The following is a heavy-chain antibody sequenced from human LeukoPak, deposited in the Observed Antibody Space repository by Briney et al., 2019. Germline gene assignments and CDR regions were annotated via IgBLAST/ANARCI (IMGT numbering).Heavy chain of an antibody. CDR2: IYTSGST. V-gene: IGHV4-4*07. J-gene: IGHJ3*02. D-gene: IGHD3-22*01. CDR3: ARANYYDSSGYSRGAFDI. Sequence: SETLSLTCTVSGGSISSYYWSWIRQPAGKGLEWIGRIYTSGSTNYNPSLKSRVTMSVDTSKNQFSLKLSSVTAADTAVYYCARANYYDSSGYSRGAFDIWGQGTMVTVSS. CDR1: GGSISSYY.